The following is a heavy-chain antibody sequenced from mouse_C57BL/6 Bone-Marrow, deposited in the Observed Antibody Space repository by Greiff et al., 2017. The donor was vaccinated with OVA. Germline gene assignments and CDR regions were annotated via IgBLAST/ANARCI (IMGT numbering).Heavy chain of an antibody. Sequence: DVQLQESGPVLVKPGASVKMSCKASGYTFTDYYMNWVKQSHGRSLELIGVINPYNGGTSYNQKFKGKATLTVDKSSSTAYMELNSLTSEDSAVYYCARYDGSSPAWFAYWGQGTLVTVAA. D-gene: IGHD1-1*01. J-gene: IGHJ3*01. CDR1: GYTFTDYY. CDR3: ARYDGSSPAWFAY. CDR2: INPYNGGT. V-gene: IGHV1-19*01.